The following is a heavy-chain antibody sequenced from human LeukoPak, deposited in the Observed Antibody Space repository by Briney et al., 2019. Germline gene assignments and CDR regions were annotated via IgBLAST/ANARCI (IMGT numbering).Heavy chain of an antibody. D-gene: IGHD1-14*01. CDR3: ARGPGLTAIPNWFDP. CDR2: INPKSGGT. CDR1: GYTFSGYY. V-gene: IGHV1-2*02. Sequence: ASVKVSCKASGYTFSGYYMHWVRQAPGQGLEWMGWINPKSGGTNYAQKFQGRVTMTRDTSISAVYMELSRLRSDDTAVYNCARGPGLTAIPNWFDPWGQGTLVTASS. J-gene: IGHJ5*02.